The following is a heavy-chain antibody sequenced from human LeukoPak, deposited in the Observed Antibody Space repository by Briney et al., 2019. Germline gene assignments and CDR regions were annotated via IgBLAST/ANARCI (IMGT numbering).Heavy chain of an antibody. CDR2: IIPIFGTA. CDR1: GGTFSNYA. Sequence: SVKVSCKASGGTFSNYAISWVRQAPGQGLEWMGGIIPIFGTANYAQKFQGRVTITADKSTSTAYMELSSLRSEDTAVYYCARDGQLADYYYYYMDVWGKGTTVTVSS. J-gene: IGHJ6*03. D-gene: IGHD6-6*01. V-gene: IGHV1-69*06. CDR3: ARDGQLADYYYYYMDV.